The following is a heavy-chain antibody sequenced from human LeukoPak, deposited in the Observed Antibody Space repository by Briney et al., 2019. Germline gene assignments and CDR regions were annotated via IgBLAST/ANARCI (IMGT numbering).Heavy chain of an antibody. D-gene: IGHD6-19*01. CDR1: GGTFSSYA. Sequence: ASVKVSCKASGGTFSSYAISWVRQAPGQGLEWMGWISAYNGDTNFAQKFQGRVTLTTDRTSGTAYLELRSLRSDDTAVYYCARDPSNTSGWKTWFDPWGQGTLVTVSS. J-gene: IGHJ5*02. CDR2: ISAYNGDT. V-gene: IGHV1-18*01. CDR3: ARDPSNTSGWKTWFDP.